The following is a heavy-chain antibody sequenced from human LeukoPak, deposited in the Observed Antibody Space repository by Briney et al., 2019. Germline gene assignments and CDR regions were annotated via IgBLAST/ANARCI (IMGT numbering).Heavy chain of an antibody. Sequence: PSQTLSLTCTVSGGSISSGGYYWSWIRQHPGKGLEWIGSIYYSGSTNYNPSLQGRVTISLDTSRNQFSLKLSSVTAADTAVYYCASGDNDPLFDYWGQGTLVTVSS. D-gene: IGHD1-1*01. V-gene: IGHV4-31*03. CDR3: ASGDNDPLFDY. J-gene: IGHJ4*02. CDR2: IYYSGST. CDR1: GGSISSGGYY.